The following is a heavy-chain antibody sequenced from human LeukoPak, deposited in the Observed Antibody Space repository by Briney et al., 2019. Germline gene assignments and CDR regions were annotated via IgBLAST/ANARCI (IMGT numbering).Heavy chain of an antibody. CDR2: INDSGST. V-gene: IGHV4-34*01. J-gene: IGHJ5*02. CDR3: ARGPAMVRGVNWFDP. CDR1: GGSFSGYY. D-gene: IGHD3-10*01. Sequence: SETLSLTCAVYGGSFSGYYWSWIRQPPGMGLEWIGEINDSGSTNYNPSLKSRVTISVDTSKNQFSLKLSSVTAADTAVYYCARGPAMVRGVNWFDPWGQGTLVTVSS.